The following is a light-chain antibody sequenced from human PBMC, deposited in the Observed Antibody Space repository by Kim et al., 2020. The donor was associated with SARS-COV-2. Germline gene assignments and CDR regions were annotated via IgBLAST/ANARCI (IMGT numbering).Light chain of an antibody. Sequence: AIQLTQSPSSLSASVGDTVTITCRASQGINSALGWYQQKPGEPPKILISDASSLQSGVPSRFSGSGSGTDFTLTISSLQPEDFATYFCQQYDYLITFGQGTRLGIK. CDR3: QQYDYLIT. CDR1: QGINSA. V-gene: IGKV1D-13*01. CDR2: DAS. J-gene: IGKJ5*01.